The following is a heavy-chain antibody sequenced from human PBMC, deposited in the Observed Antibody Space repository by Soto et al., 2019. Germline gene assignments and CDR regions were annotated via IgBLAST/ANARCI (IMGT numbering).Heavy chain of an antibody. J-gene: IGHJ2*01. CDR2: ISSSGTPI. CDR3: ARSYIAPFWFFDL. D-gene: IGHD3-16*01. CDR1: GFTFSDHY. V-gene: IGHV3-11*01. Sequence: GGSLRLSCAASGFTFSDHYMSWIRQAPGKGLEWVSYISSSGTPIYYADSVKGRFIISRDNAKNSLYLQMNSLRAEDTAVYFRARSYIAPFWFFDLWGRGSLVTVSS.